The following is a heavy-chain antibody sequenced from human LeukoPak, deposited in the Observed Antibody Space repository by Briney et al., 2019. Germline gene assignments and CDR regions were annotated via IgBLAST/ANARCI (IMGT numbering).Heavy chain of an antibody. Sequence: SVKVSCKASGGTFSSYAISWVRQDPGQGLEWMGGIIPIFGTANYAQKFQGRVTITADESTSTAYMELSSLRSEDTAVYYCAAGSAGFSRFDYWGQGTLVTVSS. CDR1: GGTFSSYA. CDR3: AAGSAGFSRFDY. V-gene: IGHV1-69*13. D-gene: IGHD3-10*01. CDR2: IIPIFGTA. J-gene: IGHJ4*02.